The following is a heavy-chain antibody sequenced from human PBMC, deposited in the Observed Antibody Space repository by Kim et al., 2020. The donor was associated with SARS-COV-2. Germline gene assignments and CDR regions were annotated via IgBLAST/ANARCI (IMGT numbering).Heavy chain of an antibody. D-gene: IGHD4-17*01. V-gene: IGHV1-69*04. CDR3: ARDFDYGDYSHY. Sequence: NYAQKFQGRVTITADKSTSTAYMELSSLRSEDTAVYYCARDFDYGDYSHYWGQGTLVTVSS. J-gene: IGHJ4*02.